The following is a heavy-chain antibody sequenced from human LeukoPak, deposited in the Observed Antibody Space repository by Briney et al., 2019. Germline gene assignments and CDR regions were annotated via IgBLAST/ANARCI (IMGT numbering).Heavy chain of an antibody. D-gene: IGHD4-17*01. Sequence: GGSLRLSCAASAFSFSKFALIWVRQAPGKGLEWVSAITDNGGYKYYADAVKGRFTVSRDNSKNTPYLQINSLRPDDTAMYYCAKDPTGDYIAAFDFWRQGPMAPVS. CDR1: AFSFSKFA. CDR3: AKDPTGDYIAAFDF. J-gene: IGHJ3*01. V-gene: IGHV3-23*01. CDR2: ITDNGGYK.